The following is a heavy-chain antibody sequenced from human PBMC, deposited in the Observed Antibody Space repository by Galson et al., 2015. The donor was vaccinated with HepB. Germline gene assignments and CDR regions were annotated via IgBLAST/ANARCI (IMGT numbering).Heavy chain of an antibody. CDR3: ARAMGEQLWFPHVD. Sequence: SVRVSCKASGGTFSSYAIIWVRQAPGQGLEWIGRISPFLGIANYAQKFQGRLKMTADKSTSTVYMELSSLRSEDTAVYYCARAMGEQLWFPHVDWGQGTLVTVSS. V-gene: IGHV1-69*04. CDR1: GGTFSSYA. J-gene: IGHJ4*02. CDR2: ISPFLGIA. D-gene: IGHD5-18*01.